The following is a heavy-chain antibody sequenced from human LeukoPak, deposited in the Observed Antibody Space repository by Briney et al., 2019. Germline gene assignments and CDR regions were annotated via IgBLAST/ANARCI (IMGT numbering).Heavy chain of an antibody. CDR3: AKGLRIVVVPAGFDP. D-gene: IGHD2-2*01. CDR1: GFTFSSYS. CDR2: ISSSSSTI. Sequence: GGSLRLSCAASGFTFSSYSMNWVRQAPGKGLEWVSYISSSSSTIYYADSVKGRFTISRDNAKNSLYLQMNSLRAEDTAVYYCAKGLRIVVVPAGFDPWGQGTLVTVSS. J-gene: IGHJ5*02. V-gene: IGHV3-48*01.